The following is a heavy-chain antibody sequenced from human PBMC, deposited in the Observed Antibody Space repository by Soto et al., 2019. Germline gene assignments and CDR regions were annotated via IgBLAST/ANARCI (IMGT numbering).Heavy chain of an antibody. CDR2: FDPEDGET. D-gene: IGHD5-18*01. Sequence: ASVKVSCKVSGYTLTELSMHWVRQAPGKGLEWMRGFDPEDGETIYAQKFQGRVTMTEDTSTDTAYMELSSLRSEDTAVYYCATDGPDTAMVDFDYWGQGTLVTVSS. J-gene: IGHJ4*02. CDR1: GYTLTELS. V-gene: IGHV1-24*01. CDR3: ATDGPDTAMVDFDY.